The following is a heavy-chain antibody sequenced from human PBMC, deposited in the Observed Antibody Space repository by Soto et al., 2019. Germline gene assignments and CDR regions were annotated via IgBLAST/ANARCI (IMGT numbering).Heavy chain of an antibody. CDR1: GFTFSSYG. CDR3: AKAAQGLAHYGMDV. V-gene: IGHV3-30*18. Sequence: PGGSLRLSCAASGFTFSSYGMHWVRQAPGKGLEWVAVISYDGSNKYYADSVKGRFAISRDNSKNTLYLQMNSLRAEDTAVYYCAKAAQGLAHYGMDVWGQGTTVTSP. CDR2: ISYDGSNK. D-gene: IGHD6-25*01. J-gene: IGHJ6*02.